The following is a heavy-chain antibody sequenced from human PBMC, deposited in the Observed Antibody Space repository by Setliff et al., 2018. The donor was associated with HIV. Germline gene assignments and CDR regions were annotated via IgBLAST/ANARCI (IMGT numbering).Heavy chain of an antibody. CDR3: AKGPWFGELFINDGFDI. V-gene: IGHV3-13*01. CDR2: IHTAGDT. J-gene: IGHJ3*02. D-gene: IGHD3-10*01. CDR1: GFTFNRYD. Sequence: PGGSLRLSCAASGFTFNRYDMHWVRQPSGKGLEWVSAIHTAGDTYYAVSVKGRFTISRDNSKNTMYVQMNSLRAEDTAVYYCAKGPWFGELFINDGFDIWGQGTMVTVSS.